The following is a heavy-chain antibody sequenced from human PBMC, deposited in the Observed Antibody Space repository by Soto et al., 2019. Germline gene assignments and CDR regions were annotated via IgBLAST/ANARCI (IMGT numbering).Heavy chain of an antibody. CDR3: AKVNAAALGEQFDY. J-gene: IGHJ4*02. V-gene: IGHV3-30*18. D-gene: IGHD3-16*01. CDR2: ISYDGSNK. Sequence: QVQLVESGGGVVQPGRSLRLSCAASGFTFSSYGMHWVRQAPGKGLEWVAVISYDGSNKYYADSVKGRFTISRDNFKNTLYLQMNSLRAEDTAVYYCAKVNAAALGEQFDYWGQGTLVTVSS. CDR1: GFTFSSYG.